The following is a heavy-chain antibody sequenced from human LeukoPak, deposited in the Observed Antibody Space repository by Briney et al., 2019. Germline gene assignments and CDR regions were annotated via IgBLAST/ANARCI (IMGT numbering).Heavy chain of an antibody. J-gene: IGHJ4*02. CDR2: INPSGGGT. V-gene: IGHV1-46*01. Sequence: ASVKVSCKASGYTCTRYYLHWVRQAPGQGLEWMGIINPSGGGTSYAQKFQGRVTMTRDMSTSTVYMELSSLRSEDTAVYYCARALAAAAGRRAAMMGDWGQGTLVTVSS. CDR1: GYTCTRYY. D-gene: IGHD6-13*01. CDR3: ARALAAAAGRRAAMMGD.